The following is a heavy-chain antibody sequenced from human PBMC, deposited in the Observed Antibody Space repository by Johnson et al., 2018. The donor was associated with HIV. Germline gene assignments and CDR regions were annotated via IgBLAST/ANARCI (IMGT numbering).Heavy chain of an antibody. Sequence: VQLVESGGGLVQPGGSLRLSCAASGFTFSSYWMSWVRQAPGKGLEWVANIKQDGSEKYYVDSVKGRFTISRDNAKNSLYLQMNSLRAEDTAVYYCAREGPYISRWGAFDIWGQGTMVTVSA. CDR1: GFTFSSYW. V-gene: IGHV3-7*01. D-gene: IGHD7-27*01. CDR3: AREGPYISRWGAFDI. J-gene: IGHJ3*02. CDR2: IKQDGSEK.